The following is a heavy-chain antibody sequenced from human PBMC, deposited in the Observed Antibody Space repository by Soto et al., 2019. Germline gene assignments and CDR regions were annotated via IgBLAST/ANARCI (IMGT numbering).Heavy chain of an antibody. CDR2: ISYEGSNK. D-gene: IGHD3-3*01. J-gene: IGHJ6*02. CDR1: GFTFSGHG. V-gene: IGHV3-30*18. Sequence: QEQVVEFGGGEVQPGRSLRLSCVGSGFTFSGHGMHWVRQAPGKGLEWVAIISYEGSNKYYADSVKGRFTISRDNSINTMYLEMNSLRAEDTAVYYCAKDRKTIFGVVPFSGGMDVWGQGTTVTVSS. CDR3: AKDRKTIFGVVPFSGGMDV.